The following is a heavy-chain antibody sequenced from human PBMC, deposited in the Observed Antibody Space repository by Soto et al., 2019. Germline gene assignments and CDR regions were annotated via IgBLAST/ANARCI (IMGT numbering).Heavy chain of an antibody. CDR2: SYDSGST. CDR1: SGSISSSNW. J-gene: IGHJ4*02. CDR3: AKGSRVEMTTEIEGYDY. V-gene: IGHV4-4*02. Sequence: QVQLQESGPGLVKPSGTLSLTCAVSSGSISSSNWWSWVRQPPGKGLEWIGESYDSGSTNYNPPLKSRVTISVDKSKNPLALQLRSVTAADTAVYYCAKGSRVEMTTEIEGYDYWGQGTLVTVSS. D-gene: IGHD4-17*01.